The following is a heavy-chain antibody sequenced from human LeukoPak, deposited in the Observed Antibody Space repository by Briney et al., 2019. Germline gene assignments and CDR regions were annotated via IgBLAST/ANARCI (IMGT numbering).Heavy chain of an antibody. D-gene: IGHD1-26*01. V-gene: IGHV1-69*04. CDR2: IIPILGIA. Sequence: GPSVKVSCKASGGTFSSYAISWVRQAPGQGLEWMERIIPILGIANYAQKFQGRVTITADKSTSTAYMELSSLRSEDTAVYYCARESSIVGATLRYWGQGTLVTVSS. J-gene: IGHJ4*02. CDR3: ARESSIVGATLRY. CDR1: GGTFSSYA.